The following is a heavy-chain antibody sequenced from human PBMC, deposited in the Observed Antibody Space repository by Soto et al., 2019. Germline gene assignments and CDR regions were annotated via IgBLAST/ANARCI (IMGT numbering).Heavy chain of an antibody. D-gene: IGHD3-3*01. CDR3: ARVYDCNNVNCRSWYAFDV. V-gene: IGHV3-33*01. Sequence: QVRLVESGGGVVQPGRSLRLSCAASGFTFSNYGMHWVRQAPGKGLEWVALIWFDGSNNYYVDPVKGRFTISRDNSKNTLYLQLDSLKVEDTAVYYCARVYDCNNVNCRSWYAFDVWGQGTMVTVSS. CDR2: IWFDGSNN. CDR1: GFTFSNYG. J-gene: IGHJ3*01.